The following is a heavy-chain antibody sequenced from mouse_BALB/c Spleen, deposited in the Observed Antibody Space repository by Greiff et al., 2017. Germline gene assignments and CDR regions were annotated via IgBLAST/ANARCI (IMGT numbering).Heavy chain of an antibody. V-gene: IGHV1-7*01. Sequence: QVQLKQSGAELAKPGASVKMSCKASGYTFTSYWMHWVKQRPGQGLEWIGYINPSTGYTEYNQKFKDKATLTADKSSSTAYMQLSSLTSEDSAVYYCARGDGPYAMDYWGQGTSVTVSS. CDR3: ARGDGPYAMDY. J-gene: IGHJ4*01. CDR2: INPSTGYT. D-gene: IGHD2-3*01. CDR1: GYTFTSYW.